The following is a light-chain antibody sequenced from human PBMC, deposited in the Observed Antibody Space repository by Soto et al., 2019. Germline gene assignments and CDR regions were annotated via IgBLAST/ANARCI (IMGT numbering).Light chain of an antibody. CDR1: QSVSSN. V-gene: IGKV3-15*01. CDR2: GAS. CDR3: QQYNSWPYT. J-gene: IGKJ2*01. Sequence: EIVMTQSPATLSVSPGERATISCRARQSVSSNLGWYQQKPGQSPRLLMYGASTRATGIPARFTGSGSGTEFTLTISSLQSEDFAVYYCQQYNSWPYTFGQGTKLEIK.